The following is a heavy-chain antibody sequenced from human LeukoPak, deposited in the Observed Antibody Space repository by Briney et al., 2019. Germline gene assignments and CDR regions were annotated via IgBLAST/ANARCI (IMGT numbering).Heavy chain of an antibody. CDR1: GGTFISYA. J-gene: IGHJ4*02. V-gene: IGHV1-69*13. CDR3: ARVDTYCGGDCYDPTDFDY. CDR2: IIPIFGTA. Sequence: SVKVSCKASGGTFISYAISWVRQAPGQGLEWMGGIIPIFGTANYAQKFQGRVTITADESTSTAYMDLSSLRSEDTAVYYCARVDTYCGGDCYDPTDFDYWGQGTLVTVSS. D-gene: IGHD2-21*01.